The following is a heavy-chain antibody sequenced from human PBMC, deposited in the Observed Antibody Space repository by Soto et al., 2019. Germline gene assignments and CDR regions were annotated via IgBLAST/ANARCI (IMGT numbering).Heavy chain of an antibody. V-gene: IGHV2-26*01. CDR1: GFSLSNARMG. CDR2: IFSNDEK. CDR3: ARIRGDILTGYLRKYYYFMDV. D-gene: IGHD3-9*01. J-gene: IGHJ6*03. Sequence: SGPTLVNPTETLTLNCTVSGFSLSNARMGVSWIRQPPGKALEWLAHIFSNDEKSYSTSLKSRLTISKDTSKSQVVLTMTNMDPVDTATYYCARIRGDILTGYLRKYYYFMDVWGKGTTVTVSS.